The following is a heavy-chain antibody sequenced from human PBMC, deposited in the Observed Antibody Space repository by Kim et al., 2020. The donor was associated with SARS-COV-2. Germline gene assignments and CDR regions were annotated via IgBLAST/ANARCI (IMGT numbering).Heavy chain of an antibody. V-gene: IGHV5-51*01. Sequence: GESLKISCKGSGYSFTSYWIGWVRQMPGKGLEWMGIIYPGDSDTRYSPSFQGQVTISADKSNNTAYLQWGSLKASDTAMYYCARALLSEWYSSDWYGRGLDYWGQGTLVTVSS. J-gene: IGHJ4*02. CDR1: GYSFTSYW. CDR2: IYPGDSDT. D-gene: IGHD6-19*01. CDR3: ARALLSEWYSSDWYGRGLDY.